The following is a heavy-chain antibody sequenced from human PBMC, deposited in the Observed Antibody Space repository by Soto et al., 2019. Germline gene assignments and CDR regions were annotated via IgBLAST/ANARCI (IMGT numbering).Heavy chain of an antibody. CDR2: ISSSSTYI. CDR1: GFTISNYN. V-gene: IGHV3-21*01. CDR3: VRDIVVVPPGHFDL. D-gene: IGHD2-2*01. J-gene: IGHJ4*02. Sequence: DVQLVESGGGLVKPGGSLRLSCTASGFTISNYNMNWVRQSPGKGLEWVSSISSSSTYIQYADSMKGRFTISKDNANNSLFLQMHILRAEDSAVYYCVRDIVVVPPGHFDLWGQGTLVTVSS.